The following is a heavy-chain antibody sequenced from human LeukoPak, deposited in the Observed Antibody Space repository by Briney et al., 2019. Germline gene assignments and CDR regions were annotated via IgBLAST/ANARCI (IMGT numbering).Heavy chain of an antibody. CDR3: ARGYDFWRSIDY. CDR2: ISYDGSNK. D-gene: IGHD3-3*01. V-gene: IGHV3-30-3*01. CDR1: GFTFSSYA. J-gene: IGHJ4*02. Sequence: GGSLRLSCAASGFTFSSYAMHWVRQAPGKGLEWVAVISYDGSNKYYADSVKGRFTISRDNSKNTLYLQMNSLRAEDTAVYYCARGYDFWRSIDYWGQGTLVTVSS.